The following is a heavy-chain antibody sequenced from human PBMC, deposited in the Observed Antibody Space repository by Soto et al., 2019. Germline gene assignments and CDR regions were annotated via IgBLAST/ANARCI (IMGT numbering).Heavy chain of an antibody. J-gene: IGHJ4*02. CDR3: VKGSRPIPSVAGLIYGRY. CDR2: ISAYNGNT. D-gene: IGHD4-17*01. CDR1: CYTFTSYG. Sequence: ASVRGSCKASCYTFTSYGISWVRQAPGQGLEWMGWISAYNGNTNYAQKLQGRVTMTTDTSTSTAYMELRSLRVEDTAVYFCVKGSRPIPSVAGLIYGRYWGPGTPVTVSS. V-gene: IGHV1-18*04.